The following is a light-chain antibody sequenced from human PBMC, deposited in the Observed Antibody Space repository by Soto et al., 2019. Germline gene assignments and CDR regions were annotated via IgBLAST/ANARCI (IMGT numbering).Light chain of an antibody. V-gene: IGLV2-23*02. CDR2: DVT. CDR1: SSDVGSYDL. CDR3: CSSAGSDTYV. J-gene: IGLJ1*01. Sequence: QSVLTQPASVSGSPGQSITISCTGTSSDVGSYDLVSWYQQHPGKAPKLVISDVTKRPSGVSNRFSGSKSGNTASLTISGLQAEDEADYYCCSSAGSDTYVFGTGTKVTVL.